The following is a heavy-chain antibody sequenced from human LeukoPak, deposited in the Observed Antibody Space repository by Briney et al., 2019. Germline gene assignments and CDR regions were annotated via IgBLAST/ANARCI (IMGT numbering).Heavy chain of an antibody. CDR3: ARYCTFRTCSGTKFDS. D-gene: IGHD1-1*01. Sequence: GGSLRLSCGVSGFTFSSFWMTWVRQAPGKGLEWVANIKQDGSEKYYVDSVKGRFTISRDNAKNSLYLQMNSLRAEDTAVYYCARYCTFRTCSGTKFDSWGQGTLVTVSS. J-gene: IGHJ4*02. CDR1: GFTFSSFW. CDR2: IKQDGSEK. V-gene: IGHV3-7*01.